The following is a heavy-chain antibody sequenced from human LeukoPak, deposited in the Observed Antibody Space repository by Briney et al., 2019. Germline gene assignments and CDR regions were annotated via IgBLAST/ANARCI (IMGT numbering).Heavy chain of an antibody. D-gene: IGHD3-3*01. J-gene: IGHJ5*02. CDR3: ARDRSSGVAHNWFDP. CDR2: INPNSGGT. Sequence: ASVKVSCKASGYTFTGYYMHWVRQAPGQGLEWMGWINPNSGGTNYAQKFQGWVTMTRDTSISTAYMELSRLRSDDTAVYYCARDRSSGVAHNWFDPWGQGTLVTVSS. V-gene: IGHV1-2*04. CDR1: GYTFTGYY.